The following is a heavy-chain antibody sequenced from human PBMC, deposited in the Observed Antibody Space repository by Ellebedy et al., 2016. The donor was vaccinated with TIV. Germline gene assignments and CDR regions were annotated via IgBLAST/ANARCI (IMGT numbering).Heavy chain of an antibody. CDR2: INAGNGNT. CDR3: AAATAVDYYYGMDV. D-gene: IGHD6-19*01. Sequence: ASVKVSXXASGYTFTSYAMHWVRQAPGQRLEWMGWINAGNGNTKYSQEFQGRVTITRDTSASTAYMELSSLRSEDTAVYYCAAATAVDYYYGMDVWGQGTTVTVSS. V-gene: IGHV1-3*01. CDR1: GYTFTSYA. J-gene: IGHJ6*02.